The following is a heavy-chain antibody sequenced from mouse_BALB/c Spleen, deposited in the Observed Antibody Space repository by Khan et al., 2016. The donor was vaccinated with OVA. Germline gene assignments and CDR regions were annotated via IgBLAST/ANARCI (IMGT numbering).Heavy chain of an antibody. CDR2: ITCSGST. CDR3: AMGRTY. CDR1: GYSITSDYA. Sequence: EVQLQESGPGLVKPSQSLSLTRTVTGYSITSDYAWNWIRQFPGNKLEWMGYITCSGSTSYNPSLKSRISITRDTSKNQFFLQLNFVTTEDTATYYCAMGRTYWGQGTLVTVSA. J-gene: IGHJ3*01. V-gene: IGHV3-2*02. D-gene: IGHD4-1*01.